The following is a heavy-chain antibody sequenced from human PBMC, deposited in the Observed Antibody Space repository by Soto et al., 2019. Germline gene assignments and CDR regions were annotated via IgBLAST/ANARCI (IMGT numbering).Heavy chain of an antibody. D-gene: IGHD6-13*01. J-gene: IGHJ4*02. CDR2: INHSGST. CDR1: GGSFSGYY. CDR3: ARRSLSYSSSWYHYFDY. V-gene: IGHV4-34*01. Sequence: SETLSLTCAVYGGSFSGYYWSWIRQPPGKGLEWIGEINHSGSTNYNPSLKSRVTISVDTSKNQFSLKLSSVTAADTAVYYCARRSLSYSSSWYHYFDYWGQGTLVTVPS.